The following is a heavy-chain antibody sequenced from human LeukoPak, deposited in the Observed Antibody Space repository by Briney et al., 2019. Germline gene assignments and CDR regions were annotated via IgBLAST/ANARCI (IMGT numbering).Heavy chain of an antibody. D-gene: IGHD3-3*01. CDR1: GYTFTSYD. V-gene: IGHV1-8*03. CDR3: ARGDFWSGYYPYYYYYYMDV. CDR2: MNPNSGNT. Sequence: ASVKVSGKASGYTFTSYDINWVRQATGQGLEWMGWMNPNSGNTGYAQKFQGRVTITRNTSISTAYMELSSLRSEDTAVYYCARGDFWSGYYPYYYYYYMDVWGKGTTVTVSS. J-gene: IGHJ6*03.